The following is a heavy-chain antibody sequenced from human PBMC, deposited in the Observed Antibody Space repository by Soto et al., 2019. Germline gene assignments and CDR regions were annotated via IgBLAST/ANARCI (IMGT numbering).Heavy chain of an antibody. CDR2: TSYDGGNQ. J-gene: IGHJ4*02. Sequence: VGSLRLSCEASGFTFSSYPMHWVRQAPGKGLEWVTVTSYDGGNQYYADSVKGRFTISRDNSKDTLYLQMHSLRSDDTAVYFCARGPITQTSFIDHWGQGTLVTVSS. V-gene: IGHV3-30-3*01. CDR1: GFTFSSYP. CDR3: ARGPITQTSFIDH. D-gene: IGHD1-20*01.